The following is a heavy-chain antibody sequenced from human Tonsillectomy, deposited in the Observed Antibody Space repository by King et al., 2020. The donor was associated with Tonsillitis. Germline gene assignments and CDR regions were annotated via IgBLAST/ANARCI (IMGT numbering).Heavy chain of an antibody. Sequence: QLQLQQSGPGLVKPSQTLSLTCAISGDSVSSYSAMWSWIRQSPSRGLEWLGRTYYRSKWYYDSAVSVSSSMTISPDTSKNQLSLQLNSVTPEDTAVYYCARSPAGTFAFVQYWGQGTLVTVSS. J-gene: IGHJ4*02. D-gene: IGHD6-13*01. V-gene: IGHV6-1*01. CDR2: TYYRSKWYY. CDR1: GDSVSSYSAM. CDR3: ARSPAGTFAFVQY.